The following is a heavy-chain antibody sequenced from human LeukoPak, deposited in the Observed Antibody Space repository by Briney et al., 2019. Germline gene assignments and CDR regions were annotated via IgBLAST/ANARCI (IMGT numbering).Heavy chain of an antibody. V-gene: IGHV1-58*02. CDR1: GFTFTSSA. Sequence: AVKVSCKASGFTFTSSAMQWVRQARGQRLEWIGWIVVGSGNTNYAQKFQERVTITRDMSTSTAYMELSNLRSEDTAVYYCAAAEVLEWLRFDYWGQGTLVTVSS. J-gene: IGHJ4*02. CDR2: IVVGSGNT. CDR3: AAAEVLEWLRFDY. D-gene: IGHD5-12*01.